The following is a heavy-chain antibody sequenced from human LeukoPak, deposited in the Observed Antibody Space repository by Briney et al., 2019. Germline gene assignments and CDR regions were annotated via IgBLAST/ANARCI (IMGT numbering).Heavy chain of an antibody. D-gene: IGHD1-26*01. J-gene: IGHJ4*02. CDR2: ISDDSKYI. CDR1: GFTFSSYS. Sequence: PGGSLRLSCAASGFTFSSYSMNWVRQAPGKGLEWVSSISDDSKYIYYADSVKGRFTISRDNSKNTLYLQMNNLRAEDTAVYYCASRPASETYFAVFDYWGQGTLVTVSS. V-gene: IGHV3-21*04. CDR3: ASRPASETYFAVFDY.